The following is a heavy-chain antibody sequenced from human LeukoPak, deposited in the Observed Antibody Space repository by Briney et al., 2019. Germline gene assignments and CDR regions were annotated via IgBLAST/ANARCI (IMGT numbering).Heavy chain of an antibody. CDR3: ARDGGGCTSTSCYEWFDY. J-gene: IGHJ4*02. V-gene: IGHV3-48*03. CDR1: GFTSSSYE. Sequence: SGGSLRLSCAASGFTSSSYEMNWVRQAPGKGLEWVSYISSSGSTIYYADSVKGRFTISRDNAKNSLYLQMNSLRAEDTAIYYCARDGGGCTSTSCYEWFDYWGQGTLVTVSS. D-gene: IGHD2-2*01. CDR2: ISSSGSTI.